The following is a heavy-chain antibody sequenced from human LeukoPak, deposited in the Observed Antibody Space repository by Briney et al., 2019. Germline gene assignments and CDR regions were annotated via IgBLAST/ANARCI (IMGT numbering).Heavy chain of an antibody. CDR1: GFTFSSHC. Sequence: GGSLRLSCAASGFTFSSHCMHWVRQAPGKGLVWVSHITSDGSGTNYADSVKGRFTISRDNAKHTLYLQMNSLRAEDTAMYYCARDSQVGDLDYWGQGTLVTVSS. V-gene: IGHV3-74*01. J-gene: IGHJ4*02. D-gene: IGHD1-26*01. CDR3: ARDSQVGDLDY. CDR2: ITSDGSGT.